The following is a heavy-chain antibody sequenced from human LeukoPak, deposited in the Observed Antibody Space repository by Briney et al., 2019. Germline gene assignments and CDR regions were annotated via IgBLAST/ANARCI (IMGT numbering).Heavy chain of an antibody. CDR2: VSYDGSNK. CDR1: GFTFSSYA. J-gene: IGHJ4*02. Sequence: HSGGSLRLSCAASGFTFSSYAMDWVRQAPGKGLEWVAVVSYDGSNKFHADSVKGRFTISRDNSKNTLYLQMNSLRAEDTAVYHCARDWSLGYSIDYWGQGTLVTVSS. CDR3: ARDWSLGYSIDY. V-gene: IGHV3-30*04. D-gene: IGHD5-18*01.